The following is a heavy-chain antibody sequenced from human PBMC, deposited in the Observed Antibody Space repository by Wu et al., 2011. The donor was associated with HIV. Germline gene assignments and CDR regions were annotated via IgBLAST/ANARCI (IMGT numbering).Heavy chain of an antibody. J-gene: IGHJ6*03. CDR3: ARDGSSAQLDLYYNHMDV. V-gene: IGHV1-18*01. CDR1: GYTFTSYG. CDR2: LGTSNGNT. D-gene: IGHD6-6*01. Sequence: QVHLVQSGTEVKKPGASVKVSCKASGYTFTSYGISWVRQAPGQGLEWMGWLGTSNGNTNYAQKFQGRVTMTTDKSTSTAYMELRSLRSDDTAVYYCARDGSSAQLDLYYNHMDVWAKGPRSP.